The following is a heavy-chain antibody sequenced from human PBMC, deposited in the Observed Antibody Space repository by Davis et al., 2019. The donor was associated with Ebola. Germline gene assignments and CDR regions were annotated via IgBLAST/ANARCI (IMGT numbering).Heavy chain of an antibody. V-gene: IGHV1-46*03. Sequence: AASVKVSCKASGYTFTSYYMHWVRQAPGQGLEWMGIINPSGGSTSYAQKFQGRVTMTRDTSTSTVYMELSSLRSEDTDVYYCARHDSSGYDAFDIWGQGTMVTVSS. CDR2: INPSGGST. CDR1: GYTFTSYY. J-gene: IGHJ3*02. D-gene: IGHD3-22*01. CDR3: ARHDSSGYDAFDI.